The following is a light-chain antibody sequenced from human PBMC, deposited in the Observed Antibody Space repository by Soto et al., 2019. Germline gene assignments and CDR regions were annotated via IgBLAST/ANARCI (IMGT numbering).Light chain of an antibody. Sequence: EIVLTQSPGTLSLSPGDRVTLSCRASQSVSTEYFSWYQQKPGQAPRLLIYATSSRAVGIPDRFSGSGSGTDFTLTISRLEPEDFAMYYCQQYGDYNSPRYSFGQGTRLEL. CDR1: QSVSTEY. CDR2: ATS. J-gene: IGKJ2*03. CDR3: QQYGDYNSPRYS. V-gene: IGKV3-20*01.